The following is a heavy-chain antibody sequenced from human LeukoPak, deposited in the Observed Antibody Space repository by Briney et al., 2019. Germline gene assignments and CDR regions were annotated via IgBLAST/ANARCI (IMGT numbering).Heavy chain of an antibody. D-gene: IGHD3-3*01. V-gene: IGHV1-8*03. CDR1: GYTFTSYD. CDR3: ARNSVTIFGVVESYYYYMDV. Sequence: AASVKVSCKASGYTFTSYDINWVRQATGQGLEWMGWMNPNSGNTGYAQKFQGRVTIARNTSISTAYMELRSLRSDDTAVYYCARNSVTIFGVVESYYYYMDVWGKGTTVTVSS. CDR2: MNPNSGNT. J-gene: IGHJ6*03.